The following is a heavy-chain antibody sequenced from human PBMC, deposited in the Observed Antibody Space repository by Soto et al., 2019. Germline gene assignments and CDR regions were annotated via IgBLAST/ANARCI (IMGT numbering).Heavy chain of an antibody. D-gene: IGHD3-16*01. Sequence: EVQLVESGGGLVQPGGSLRLSCAASGFAFSTYWMHWGRQAPGKGLLWVSRIKFDGSSTYYADSVKGRFTISRDDAKNTLFLQMNGLRVDDTAVYYCARGAKNIYAIDVWGQGTTVTVSS. CDR1: GFAFSTYW. J-gene: IGHJ6*02. V-gene: IGHV3-74*01. CDR3: ARGAKNIYAIDV. CDR2: IKFDGSST.